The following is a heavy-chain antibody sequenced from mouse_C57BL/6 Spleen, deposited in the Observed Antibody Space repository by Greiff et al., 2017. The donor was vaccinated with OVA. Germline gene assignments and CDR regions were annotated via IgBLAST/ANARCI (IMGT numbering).Heavy chain of an antibody. CDR1: GYTFTSYW. V-gene: IGHV1-52*01. CDR3: TREYDGYIDY. Sequence: QVQLQQPGAELVRPGSSVKLSCKASGYTFTSYWMHWVKQRPIQGLEWIGNIDPSDSDTHYNQKFKDKATLTVDKSSSTAYMQLSSLTSEDSAVYYCTREYDGYIDYWGQGTTLTVSS. CDR2: IDPSDSDT. J-gene: IGHJ2*01. D-gene: IGHD2-3*01.